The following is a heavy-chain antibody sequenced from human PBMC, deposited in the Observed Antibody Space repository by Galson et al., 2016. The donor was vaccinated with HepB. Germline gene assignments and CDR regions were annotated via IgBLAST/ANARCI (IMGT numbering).Heavy chain of an antibody. D-gene: IGHD4-17*01. CDR1: GFSFSTYS. V-gene: IGHV3-21*01. J-gene: IGHJ4*02. CDR2: ISSSGSYK. CDR3: ASAQGLVTTEPVY. Sequence: SLRLSCAASGFSFSTYSMNWVRQAPGKGLEWVSSISSSGSYKYYADSVQGRFTVSRDNTRKSLFLEINSLRAEDTAVYYCASAQGLVTTEPVYWGQGTPVTVSS.